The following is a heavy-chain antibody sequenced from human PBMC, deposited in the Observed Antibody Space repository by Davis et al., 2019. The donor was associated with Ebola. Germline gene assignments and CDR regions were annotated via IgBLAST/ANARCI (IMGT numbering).Heavy chain of an antibody. CDR3: ASVYCSGTSCPIPWWFDP. D-gene: IGHD2-2*01. CDR1: GGTFSRYA. CDR2: INPLFGTA. V-gene: IGHV1-69*13. Sequence: SVKVSCKASGGTFSRYAVTWVRQAPGQGLEWMGGINPLFGTANYAQKFQGRVTITADGSTRTSYMELSSLRSDDTALYYCASVYCSGTSCPIPWWFDPWGQGTLVTVSS. J-gene: IGHJ5*02.